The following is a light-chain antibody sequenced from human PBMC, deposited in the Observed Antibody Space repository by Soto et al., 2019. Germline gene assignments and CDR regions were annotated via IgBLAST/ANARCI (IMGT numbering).Light chain of an antibody. CDR2: EVS. Sequence: QSALTQPASVSGSPGQSITISCTGTSSDVGGYNYVSWYQQHPGKAPKLMIYEVSNRPSGVSNRFSGSESGNTASLTISGLQAEDEADYYCCLYTSSSTLVFGGGTKVTVL. CDR3: CLYTSSSTLV. CDR1: SSDVGGYNY. V-gene: IGLV2-14*01. J-gene: IGLJ2*01.